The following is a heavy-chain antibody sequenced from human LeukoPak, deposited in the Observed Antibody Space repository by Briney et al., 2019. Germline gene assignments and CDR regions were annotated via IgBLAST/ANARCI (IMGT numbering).Heavy chain of an antibody. J-gene: IGHJ6*03. Sequence: GGSLRLSCAASGFTFSSYGMHWVRQAPGKGLEWVSSISSSSSYIYYADSVKGRFTISRDNAKNSLYLQMNSLRAEDTAVYYCARDGYYDILTGYSSDYYYMDVWGKGTTVTVSS. CDR3: ARDGYYDILTGYSSDYYYMDV. CDR2: ISSSSSYI. V-gene: IGHV3-21*01. CDR1: GFTFSSYG. D-gene: IGHD3-9*01.